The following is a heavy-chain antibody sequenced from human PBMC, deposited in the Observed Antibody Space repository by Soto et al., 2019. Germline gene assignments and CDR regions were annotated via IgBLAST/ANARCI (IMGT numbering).Heavy chain of an antibody. CDR1: GYTFTGYY. Sequence: GASVKVSCKASGYTFTGYYMHWVRQAPGQGLEWMGWINPNSGGTNYAQKFQGRVTMTRDTSISTAYMELSRLRSDDTAVYYCARSRGSSSWYSFDAFDIWGQGTMVTVSS. CDR3: ARSRGSSSWYSFDAFDI. J-gene: IGHJ3*02. CDR2: INPNSGGT. V-gene: IGHV1-2*02. D-gene: IGHD6-13*01.